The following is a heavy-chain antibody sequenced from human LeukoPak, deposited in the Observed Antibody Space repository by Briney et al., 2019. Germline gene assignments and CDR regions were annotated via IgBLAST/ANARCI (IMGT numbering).Heavy chain of an antibody. J-gene: IGHJ5*02. CDR3: ARHVPNWFDP. Sequence: SETLSLTCTVSGGSISSSSYYWGWIRQPPGKGLEWIGSIYYSGSTYYNPSLKSRVTISVDTSKNPFSLKLSSVTAADTAVYYCARHVPNWFDPWGQGTLVTVSS. CDR2: IYYSGST. CDR1: GGSISSSSYY. V-gene: IGHV4-39*01.